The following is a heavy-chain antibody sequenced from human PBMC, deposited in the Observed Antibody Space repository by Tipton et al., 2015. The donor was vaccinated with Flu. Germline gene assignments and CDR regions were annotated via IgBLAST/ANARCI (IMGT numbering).Heavy chain of an antibody. V-gene: IGHV4-34*01. D-gene: IGHD4-23*01. CDR1: GGSVSGHY. J-gene: IGHJ4*02. Sequence: TLSLTCAVYGGSVSGHYWSWIRQPPGKGLEWIGEINHSGRTNYNPSLKSRVTISVETSKNQFSLKLGSVNAADTAVYYCARHGGYYFDYWGQGTLVTVSS. CDR3: ARHGGYYFDY. CDR2: INHSGRT.